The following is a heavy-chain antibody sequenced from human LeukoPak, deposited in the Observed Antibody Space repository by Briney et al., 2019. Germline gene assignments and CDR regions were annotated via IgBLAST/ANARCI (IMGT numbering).Heavy chain of an antibody. CDR1: GGSISSGGYY. CDR2: IYHSGST. V-gene: IGHV4-31*03. D-gene: IGHD3-22*01. CDR3: ASHRPTYYYDSSGSYDAFDI. Sequence: PSETLSLTCTVSGGSISSGGYYWSWIRQHPGKGLEWIGYIYHSGSTYYNPSLKSRVTISVDTSKNQFSLKLSSVTAADTAVYYCASHRPTYYYDSSGSYDAFDIWGQGTMVTVSS. J-gene: IGHJ3*02.